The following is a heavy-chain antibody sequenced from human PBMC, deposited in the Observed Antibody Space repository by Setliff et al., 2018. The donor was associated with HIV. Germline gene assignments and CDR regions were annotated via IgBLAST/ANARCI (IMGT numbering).Heavy chain of an antibody. V-gene: IGHV4-61*02. CDR3: ARDRGRGSGSPTRKYYYYGMDV. D-gene: IGHD3-10*01. CDR2: IYTSGST. J-gene: IGHJ6*02. CDR1: GGSISSSSYY. Sequence: PSETLSLTCTVSGGSISSSSYYWSWIRQPAGKGLEWIGRIYTSGSTNYNPSLESRVTISVDTSKNKYSLKLKSVTTADTAVYYCARDRGRGSGSPTRKYYYYGMDVWGQGTTVTVSS.